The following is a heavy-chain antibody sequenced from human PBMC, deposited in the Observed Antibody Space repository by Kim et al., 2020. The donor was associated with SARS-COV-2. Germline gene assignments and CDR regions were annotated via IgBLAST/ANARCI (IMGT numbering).Heavy chain of an antibody. V-gene: IGHV3-9*01. J-gene: IGHJ4*02. D-gene: IGHD2-2*01. CDR1: GFTFGDYA. CDR2: ISWNSGSI. CDR3: AKEGVVVPYREATGGLGDALDY. Sequence: GGSLRLSCAASGFTFGDYAMHWVRQAPGKGLEWVSGISWNSGSIGYADSVKGRFTISRDNAKNSLYLQMNSLRAEDTALYYCAKEGVVVPYREATGGLGDALDYWGQGTLVTVSS.